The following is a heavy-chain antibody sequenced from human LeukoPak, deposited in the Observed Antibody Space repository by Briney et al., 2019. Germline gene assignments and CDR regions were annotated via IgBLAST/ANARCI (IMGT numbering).Heavy chain of an antibody. D-gene: IGHD3-10*01. J-gene: IGHJ4*02. CDR1: GFTFSDYY. CDR3: AKDSTAPISITMVRGRWYFDY. CDR2: IKQDGSEK. V-gene: IGHV3-7*01. Sequence: GGSLRLSCAASGFTFSDYYMSWVRQAPGKGLEWVANIKQDGSEKYYVDSVKGRFTISRDNSKNTLYLQMNSLRAEDTAVYYCAKDSTAPISITMVRGRWYFDYWGQGTLVTVSS.